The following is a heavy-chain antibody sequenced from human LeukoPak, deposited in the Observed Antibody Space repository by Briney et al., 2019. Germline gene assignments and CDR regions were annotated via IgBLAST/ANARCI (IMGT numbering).Heavy chain of an antibody. D-gene: IGHD3-22*01. J-gene: IGHJ4*02. CDR1: GGSISSGSYY. V-gene: IGHV4-61*01. CDR2: IYYSGST. CDR3: ARAPYYYDSSGPGSFDY. Sequence: PSETLSLTCTVSGGSISSGSYYWSWIRQPPGKGLEWIGYIYYSGSTNYNPSLKSRVTISVDTSKNQFSLKLSSVTAADTAVYYCARAPYYYDSSGPGSFDYWGQGTLVTVSS.